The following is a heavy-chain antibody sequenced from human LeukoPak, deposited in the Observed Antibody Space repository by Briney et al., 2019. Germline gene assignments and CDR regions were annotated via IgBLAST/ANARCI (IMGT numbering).Heavy chain of an antibody. D-gene: IGHD4-23*01. V-gene: IGHV3-64*01. J-gene: IGHJ4*02. CDR3: ARGPIRDYGGNSGDY. CDR2: ISSNGGST. CDR1: GFTFSSYA. Sequence: PGGSLRLSCAASGFTFSSYAMHWVRQAPGKRLEYVSAISSNGGSTYYANSVKGRFTISRDNSKNTLYLQMGSLRAEDMAVYYYARGPIRDYGGNSGDYWGQGTLVTVSS.